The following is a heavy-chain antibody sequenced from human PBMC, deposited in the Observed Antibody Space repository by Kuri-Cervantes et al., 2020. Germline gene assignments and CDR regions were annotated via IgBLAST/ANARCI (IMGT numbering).Heavy chain of an antibody. CDR3: ARDGYSTTDKYYYYGMDV. J-gene: IGHJ6*02. V-gene: IGHV3-74*01. CDR1: GFTFSSYW. D-gene: IGHD4-11*01. CDR2: INSDGSST. Sequence: GESLKISCAASGFTFSSYWMHWVRQAPGKGLVWVSRINSDGSSTSYADSVKGRFTISRDNSKNTLYLQMNSLRAEDTAVYYCARDGYSTTDKYYYYGMDVWGQGTTVTVSS.